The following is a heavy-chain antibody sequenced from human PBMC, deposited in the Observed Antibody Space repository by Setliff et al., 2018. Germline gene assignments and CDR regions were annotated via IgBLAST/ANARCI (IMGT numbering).Heavy chain of an antibody. D-gene: IGHD2-8*01. CDR1: GFTFSSSS. V-gene: IGHV3-20*04. CDR3: ARARGVGTTTHHMDV. CDR2: ITWNGRTI. J-gene: IGHJ6*03. Sequence: GGSLRLSCAASGFTFSSSSMTWVRQVPGKGLEWVSTITWNGRTITYADSVKGRFIISKDNPKNSLSLQMNSLRPDDTAFYYCARARGVGTTTHHMDVWGKGTTVTVSS.